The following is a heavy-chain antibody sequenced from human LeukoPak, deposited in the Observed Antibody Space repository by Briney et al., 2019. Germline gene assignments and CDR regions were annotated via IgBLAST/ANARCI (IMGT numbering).Heavy chain of an antibody. Sequence: SETLSLTCAVYGGSFSGYYWSWIRQPPGKGLEWIGEINHSGSTNYNPSLKSRVTISVDTSKNQFSLKLSSVTAADTAVYYCARGRLVRRHDFWSGYPNWFDPWGQGTLVTVSS. CDR3: ARGRLVRRHDFWSGYPNWFDP. V-gene: IGHV4-34*01. CDR1: GGSFSGYY. D-gene: IGHD3-3*01. J-gene: IGHJ5*02. CDR2: INHSGST.